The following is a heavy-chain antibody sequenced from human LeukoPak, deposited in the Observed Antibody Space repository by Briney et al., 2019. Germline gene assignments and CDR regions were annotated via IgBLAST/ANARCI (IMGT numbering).Heavy chain of an antibody. J-gene: IGHJ4*02. CDR3: ARDENYGIFFNVDY. CDR1: GYTFNTYG. V-gene: IGHV1-18*03. Sequence: ASVKVSCKASGYTFNTYGITWVRQAPGQGLEWMGWINPNSGGTNYAQKFQGRVTMTADTSSSTAYMELRSLRLDDMAVYYCARDENYGIFFNVDYWGQGTLVTVSS. CDR2: INPNSGGT. D-gene: IGHD4-17*01.